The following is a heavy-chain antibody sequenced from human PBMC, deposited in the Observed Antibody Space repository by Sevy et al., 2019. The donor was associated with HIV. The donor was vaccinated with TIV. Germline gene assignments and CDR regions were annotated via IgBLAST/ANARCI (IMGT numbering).Heavy chain of an antibody. CDR2: INSDGSTT. Sequence: GGSLRLSCVGSGFTFNSFWMHWVRHAPGKGLVWVSHINSDGSTTDYADSVKGRFTISRDNAKNTLYLQMNSLRVEDTAVYYCASWGGILAAAGGCWGRGTLVTVSS. V-gene: IGHV3-74*01. CDR3: ASWGGILAAAGGC. D-gene: IGHD6-13*01. CDR1: GFTFNSFW. J-gene: IGHJ4*02.